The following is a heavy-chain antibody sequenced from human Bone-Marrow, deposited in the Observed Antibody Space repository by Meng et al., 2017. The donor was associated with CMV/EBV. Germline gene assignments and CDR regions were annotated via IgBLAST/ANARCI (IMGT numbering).Heavy chain of an antibody. Sequence: SVKVSCKASGGTFSSYTISWVRQAPGQGLEWMGRIIPILGIANYAQKFQGRVTITADKSTSTAYMELSSLRSEDTAVYYCARAPMDVDTAMVDVYYYGMDVWGQGTTVTVSS. CDR3: ARAPMDVDTAMVDVYYYGMDV. CDR2: IIPILGIA. D-gene: IGHD5-18*01. CDR1: GGTFSSYT. V-gene: IGHV1-69*02. J-gene: IGHJ6*02.